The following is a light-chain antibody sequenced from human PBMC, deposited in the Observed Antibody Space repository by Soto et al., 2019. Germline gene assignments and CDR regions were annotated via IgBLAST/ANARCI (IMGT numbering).Light chain of an antibody. CDR1: RSDVGGYNY. CDR3: FSYSTSRARI. J-gene: IGLJ2*01. Sequence: QSALTQPASVSGSPGQSITISCTGTRSDVGGYNYVSWYKQKPGKAPKLVIYDVSHRPSGVSDRFFGSKSGNTASLIISGLQAEDEADYYCFSYSTSRARIFGGGTKFTVL. CDR2: DVS. V-gene: IGLV2-14*01.